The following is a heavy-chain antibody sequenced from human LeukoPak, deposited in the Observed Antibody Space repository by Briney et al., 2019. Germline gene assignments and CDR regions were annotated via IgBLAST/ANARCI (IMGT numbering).Heavy chain of an antibody. CDR3: GTLYGDYLPWDY. J-gene: IGHJ4*02. CDR2: INPNSGGT. V-gene: IGHV1-2*02. CDR1: GYTFAPHY. D-gene: IGHD4-17*01. Sequence: ASVKVSCKASGYTFAPHYMNWVRQAPGQGLEWMGWINPNSGGTNYAQNFQGRVTMTRDTSISSAYMELSRLRSDDTAVYYSGTLYGDYLPWDYWGKGTLVTVSS.